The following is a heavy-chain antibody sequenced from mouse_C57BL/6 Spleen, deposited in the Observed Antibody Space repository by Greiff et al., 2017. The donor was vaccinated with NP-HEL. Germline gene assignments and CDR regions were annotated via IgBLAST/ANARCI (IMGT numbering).Heavy chain of an antibody. CDR2: INPNNGGT. CDR3: ARLAVVATRNY. V-gene: IGHV1-22*01. CDR1: GYTFTDYN. D-gene: IGHD1-1*01. Sequence: EVQLQQSGPELVKPGASVKMSCKASGYTFTDYNMHWVKQSHGKSLEWIGYINPNNGGTSYNQKFKGKATLTVNKSSSTAYMELRSLTSEDSAVYSWARLAVVATRNYWGQGTTLTVSS. J-gene: IGHJ2*01.